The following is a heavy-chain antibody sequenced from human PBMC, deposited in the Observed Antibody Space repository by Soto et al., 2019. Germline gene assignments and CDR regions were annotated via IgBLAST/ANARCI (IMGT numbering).Heavy chain of an antibody. CDR2: IIPIFGTA. V-gene: IGHV1-69*13. Sequence: SVKVSCKASGGTFSSYAISWVRQAPGQGLEWMGGIIPIFGTANYAQKFQGRVTITADESTSTAYMELSSLRSEDTAVYYCAASWDDFWSGYSFDYWGQGTLVTVSS. CDR1: GGTFSSYA. J-gene: IGHJ4*02. CDR3: AASWDDFWSGYSFDY. D-gene: IGHD3-3*01.